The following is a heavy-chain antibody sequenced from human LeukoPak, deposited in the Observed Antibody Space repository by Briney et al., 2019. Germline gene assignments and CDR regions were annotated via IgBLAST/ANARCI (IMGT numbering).Heavy chain of an antibody. J-gene: IGHJ4*02. D-gene: IGHD3-10*01. CDR3: AELYGSGSYSGY. CDR2: IKQDGSEK. V-gene: IGHV3-7*01. CDR1: GFTFSSYW. Sequence: GGSLRLSCAASGFTFSSYWMSWVRQAPGKGLEWVANIKQDGSEKYYVDSVKGRFTISRDNAKNSLYLQMNSLRAEDTAAYYCAELYGSGSYSGYWGQGTLVTVSS.